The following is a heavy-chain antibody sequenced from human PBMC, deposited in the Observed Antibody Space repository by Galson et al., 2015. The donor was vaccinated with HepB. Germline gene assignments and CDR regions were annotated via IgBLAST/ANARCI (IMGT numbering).Heavy chain of an antibody. CDR2: IYSGGST. CDR1: GFTVSSNY. CDR3: ARGARDLYRSGGSCYYYYFDY. Sequence: SLRLSCAASGFTVSSNYMSWVRQAPGKGLEWVSVIYSGGSTYYADSVKGRFTISRHNSKNTLYLQMNSLRAEDTAVYYCARGARDLYRSGGSCYYYYFDYWGQGTLVTVSS. J-gene: IGHJ4*02. V-gene: IGHV3-53*04. D-gene: IGHD2-15*01.